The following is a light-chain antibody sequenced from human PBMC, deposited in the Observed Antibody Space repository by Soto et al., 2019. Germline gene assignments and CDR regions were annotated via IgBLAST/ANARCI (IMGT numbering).Light chain of an antibody. CDR2: EVN. CDR1: SSDVGLYNL. V-gene: IGLV2-23*02. Sequence: QSALTQPASVSGSPGQSITISCTGTSSDVGLYNLVSWYQHLPGEAPKLIIYEVNERPSGISDRFSGSKSGNTASLTISGLQVEDEADYYCCSYVGSSILMFGGGTKLPS. J-gene: IGLJ3*02. CDR3: CSYVGSSILM.